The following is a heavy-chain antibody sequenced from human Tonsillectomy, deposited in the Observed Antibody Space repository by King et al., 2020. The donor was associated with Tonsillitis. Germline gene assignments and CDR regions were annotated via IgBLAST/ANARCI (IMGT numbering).Heavy chain of an antibody. J-gene: IGHJ4*02. Sequence: VQLQQWGAGLLKSSETLSLTCAVYGGSFSGYYWTWIRQPPGKGLEWIGEINHSGSTNYHPSLQSRLTISVDMSKNRFSLTLSSVTAPATAVYYCARDGGYYVSGTYQSYWGQGTLVTVSS. CDR1: GGSFSGYY. CDR3: ARDGGYYVSGTYQSY. CDR2: INHSGST. V-gene: IGHV4-34*01. D-gene: IGHD3-10*01.